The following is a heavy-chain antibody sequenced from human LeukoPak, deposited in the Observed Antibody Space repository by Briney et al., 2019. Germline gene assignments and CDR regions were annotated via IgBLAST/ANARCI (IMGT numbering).Heavy chain of an antibody. CDR1: GGSISSYY. D-gene: IGHD6-19*01. CDR3: AREESVAGSPSDY. CDR2: IYHSGST. V-gene: IGHV4-59*12. J-gene: IGHJ4*02. Sequence: PSETLSLTCTVSGGSISSYYWSWIRQPPGKGLEWIGEIYHSGSTNYNSSLKSRVTISVDKSQNQFSLKLSSVTAADTAVYYCAREESVAGSPSDYWGQGTLVTVSS.